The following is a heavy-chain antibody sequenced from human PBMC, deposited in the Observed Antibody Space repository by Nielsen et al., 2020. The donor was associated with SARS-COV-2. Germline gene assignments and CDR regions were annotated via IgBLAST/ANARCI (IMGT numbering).Heavy chain of an antibody. CDR1: GFTFDDYG. J-gene: IGHJ4*02. V-gene: IGHV3-23*01. D-gene: IGHD6-19*01. Sequence: GESLKISCAASGFTFDDYGMSWVRQAPGKGLEWVSAISGSGGSTYYADSVKGRFTISRDNSKNTLYLQVNSLRAEDTAVYYCAKWASGIDYWGQGTLVTVSS. CDR2: ISGSGGST. CDR3: AKWASGIDY.